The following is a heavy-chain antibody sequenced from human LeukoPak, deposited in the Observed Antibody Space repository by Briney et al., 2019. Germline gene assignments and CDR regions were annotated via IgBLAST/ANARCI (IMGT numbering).Heavy chain of an antibody. CDR2: VSNSDTTI. Sequence: GGSLRLSCAASGFTFSSYYMNWGRQAPGKGLEWVSFVSNSDTTIYYADSVRGRFTISRDNAKNSLYLRMNSLRAEDTAVYYCARGDGYNGFDFWGQGTLVTVSS. CDR3: ARGDGYNGFDF. V-gene: IGHV3-11*01. J-gene: IGHJ4*02. CDR1: GFTFSSYY. D-gene: IGHD5-24*01.